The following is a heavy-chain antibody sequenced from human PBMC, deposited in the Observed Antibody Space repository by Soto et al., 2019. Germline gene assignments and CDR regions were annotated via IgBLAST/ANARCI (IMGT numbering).Heavy chain of an antibody. D-gene: IGHD2-15*01. CDR3: ARDSTGGSCSDY. CDR2: INAGNGNT. Sequence: SAKVPCNASGYTFTSYAMYWVRRAPGQRLEWMGWINAGNGNTKYSKKFQGRVTITRETSASTAYMELSSLRSEETAVYYCARDSTGGSCSDYWGQGTLVTVSS. J-gene: IGHJ4*02. CDR1: GYTFTSYA. V-gene: IGHV1-3*01.